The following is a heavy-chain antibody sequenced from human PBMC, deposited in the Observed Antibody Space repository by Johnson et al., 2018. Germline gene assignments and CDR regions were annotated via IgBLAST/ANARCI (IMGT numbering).Heavy chain of an antibody. CDR2: ISSSGNTI. CDR3: AREGCSGNCYSGSYYYMDV. Sequence: VELVQGGGGLVEERGALGLSCASSGFSFSSYSMIWVRQGPGMGLQWISYISSSGNTIYYADPVKGRFTISRDDARDSLYLHMNSLRAEETAVYYCAREGCSGNCYSGSYYYMDVWGKGTTVTVSS. D-gene: IGHD2-15*01. J-gene: IGHJ6*03. CDR1: GFSFSSYS. V-gene: IGHV3-48*01.